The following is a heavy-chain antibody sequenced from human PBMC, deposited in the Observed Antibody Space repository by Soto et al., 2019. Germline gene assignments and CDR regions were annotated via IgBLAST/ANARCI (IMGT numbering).Heavy chain of an antibody. CDR3: ARPESYYETSAYFYR. CDR2: IDPSDSFT. D-gene: IGHD3-22*01. Sequence: EVQLVQSGAEVKKPGESLRISCKGSGYSFTTYWIHWVRQMPGKGLEWMGRIDPSDSFTNYSPSFQGHVTISADISINTAYLQWDSLEASDTAIYFCARPESYYETSAYFYRWGQGTLVTVSS. V-gene: IGHV5-10-1*03. CDR1: GYSFTTYW. J-gene: IGHJ4*02.